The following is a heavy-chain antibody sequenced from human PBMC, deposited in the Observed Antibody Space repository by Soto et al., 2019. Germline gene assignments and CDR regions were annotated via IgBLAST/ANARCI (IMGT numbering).Heavy chain of an antibody. J-gene: IGHJ4*02. Sequence: EVDLVESGGGLAQPGRSLRLSCVASGFTFDDHGMHWVRQIPGRGLEWVSGISWNSWSIGYAESVKGRFTIFRDNAKNSLYLEMNSMRQEETALYYCVRDTSSGWHLKDHWGQGVQVSVSS. D-gene: IGHD3-9*01. V-gene: IGHV3-9*01. CDR1: GFTFDDHG. CDR3: VRDTSSGWHLKDH. CDR2: ISWNSWSI.